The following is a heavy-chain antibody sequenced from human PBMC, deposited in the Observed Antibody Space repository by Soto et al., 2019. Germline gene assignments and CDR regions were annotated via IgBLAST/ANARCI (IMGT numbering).Heavy chain of an antibody. J-gene: IGHJ5*02. V-gene: IGHV1-18*01. Sequence: ASVKVSCKNSGYNFSNYGINWVGQAPGQPLEWLGWISLYSDGTNYAQKFQGRVSMTTDTSTTTAYMELRSLRSDDTAVYYCARVVPGAEAWFGPWGQGTRVTVSS. CDR2: ISLYSDGT. CDR1: GYNFSNYG. CDR3: ARVVPGAEAWFGP. D-gene: IGHD2-2*01.